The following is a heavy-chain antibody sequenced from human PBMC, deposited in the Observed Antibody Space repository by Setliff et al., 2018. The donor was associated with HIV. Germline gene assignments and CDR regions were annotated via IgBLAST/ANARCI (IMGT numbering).Heavy chain of an antibody. D-gene: IGHD1-26*01. V-gene: IGHV1-2*06. CDR2: IDPNSGVT. CDR1: GYSFTAFY. CDR3: ARDMGGTSAGDY. Sequence: GPSVKVSCKASGYSFTAFYIHFVRQAPGQGLEWMGRIDPNSGVTFYAQKFQGRVTMTRDTSISTAYLELNRVRSDDTAIYYCARDMGGTSAGDYWGQGALVTVSS. J-gene: IGHJ4*02.